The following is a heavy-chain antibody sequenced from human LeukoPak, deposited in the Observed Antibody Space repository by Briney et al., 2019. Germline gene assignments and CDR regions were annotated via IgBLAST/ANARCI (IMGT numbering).Heavy chain of an antibody. CDR2: ITWNSVSI. CDR3: ARGIFGVVIPAFDY. CDR1: GFNFYDYA. Sequence: GGSLRLSCAASGFNFYDYAIHWVRQAPGKGLVWVSGITWNSVSIDYADSVKGRFTISRDNAKNSLYLQMNSLRAEDTALYYCARGIFGVVIPAFDYWGQGTLVTVSS. D-gene: IGHD3-3*01. V-gene: IGHV3-9*01. J-gene: IGHJ4*02.